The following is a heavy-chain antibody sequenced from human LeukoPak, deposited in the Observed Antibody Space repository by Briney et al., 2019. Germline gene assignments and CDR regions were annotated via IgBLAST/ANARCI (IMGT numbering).Heavy chain of an antibody. Sequence: ASVKVSCKASGYTFTSYDINWVRQATGQGLEWMGWMNPNSGNTGYAQKFQGRVTMTRNTSISTAYMELSNLRSEDTAVYYCARVRLDSGSYYLFYWGQGTLVTVSS. D-gene: IGHD1-26*01. V-gene: IGHV1-8*01. CDR2: MNPNSGNT. CDR3: ARVRLDSGSYYLFY. CDR1: GYTFTSYD. J-gene: IGHJ4*02.